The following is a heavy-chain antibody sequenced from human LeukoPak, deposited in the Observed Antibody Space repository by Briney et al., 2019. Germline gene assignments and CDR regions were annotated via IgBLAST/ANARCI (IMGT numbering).Heavy chain of an antibody. CDR3: ARVSIVYGMDV. J-gene: IGHJ6*02. Sequence: SETLSLTCSVSGGSISSDYWSWIRHPPGKGLEWIGYMYYSGSTNYNPSLKSRVTISLATSKRQFSLKLSSVTAADTAVYYCARVSIVYGMDVWGQGTTVTVSS. CDR1: GGSISSDY. D-gene: IGHD3-3*02. CDR2: MYYSGST. V-gene: IGHV4-59*01.